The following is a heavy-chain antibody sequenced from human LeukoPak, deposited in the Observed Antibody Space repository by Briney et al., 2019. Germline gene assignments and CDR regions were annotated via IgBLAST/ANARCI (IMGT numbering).Heavy chain of an antibody. J-gene: IGHJ4*02. CDR1: GFTFNTYA. Sequence: GGSLRLSCEASGFTFNTYAMHWVRQAPGKGLEWVAVTSHDGGKKYYADSVKGRFSISRDNSKNTLYLQMSSLRAEDTAVYYCAKDPTGGIEELPPLASWGQGTLVTVSS. D-gene: IGHD1-7*01. CDR3: AKDPTGGIEELPPLAS. V-gene: IGHV3-30*18. CDR2: TSHDGGKK.